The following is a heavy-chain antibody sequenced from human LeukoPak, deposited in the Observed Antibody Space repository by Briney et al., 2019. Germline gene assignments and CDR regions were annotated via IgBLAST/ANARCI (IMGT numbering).Heavy chain of an antibody. D-gene: IGHD3-22*01. J-gene: IGHJ2*01. V-gene: IGHV3-21*01. Sequence: GGSLRLSCAASGFTFSSYSMNWVRQAPGKGLEWVSSISSSSSYIYYADSVKGRFTISRENAKKSLYLQMNSLRAGDTAVYYCARESDYYDSSAGYFDLWGRGNLVTVSS. CDR3: ARESDYYDSSAGYFDL. CDR1: GFTFSSYS. CDR2: ISSSSSYI.